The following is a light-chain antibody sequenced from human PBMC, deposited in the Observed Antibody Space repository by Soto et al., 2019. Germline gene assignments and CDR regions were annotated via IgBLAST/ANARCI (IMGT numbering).Light chain of an antibody. CDR2: EVS. CDR1: SSDVGGYNY. J-gene: IGLJ1*01. CDR3: SSYTSSSTLYV. V-gene: IGLV2-14*01. Sequence: QSALAQPASVSGSPGQSITTSCTGTSSDVGGYNYVSWYQQHPGKAPKLMIYEVSNRPSGVSNRFSGSKSGNTASLTISGLQAEDEADYYCSSYTSSSTLYVFGTGTKGTVL.